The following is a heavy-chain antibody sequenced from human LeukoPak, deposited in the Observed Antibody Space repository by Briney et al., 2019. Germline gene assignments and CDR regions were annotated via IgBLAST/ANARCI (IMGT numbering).Heavy chain of an antibody. Sequence: GSLRLSCAASGFTFSDYYMSWIRQAPGKGLEWVGRIKSKTDGGTTDYAAPVKGRFTISRDDSKNTLYLQMNSLKTEDTAVFYCTTDLPPVLTLYAGPFDYWGQGTLVTVSS. CDR1: GFTFSDYY. CDR2: IKSKTDGGTT. CDR3: TTDLPPVLTLYAGPFDY. J-gene: IGHJ4*02. D-gene: IGHD2-8*01. V-gene: IGHV3-15*01.